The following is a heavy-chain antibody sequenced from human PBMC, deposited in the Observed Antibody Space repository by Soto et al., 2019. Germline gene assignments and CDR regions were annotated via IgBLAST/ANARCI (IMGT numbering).Heavy chain of an antibody. V-gene: IGHV3-30-3*01. Sequence: QVQLVESGGGVVQPGRSLRLSCAASGFTFSSYAMHWVRQAPGKGLEWVAVISYDGSKKYYADSVQGRFTISRDNSKNTLYLHINRLRAEDTAVYYCARGISENVDFWSGYYEADYDYYGMYVCGQGTTVTVSS. J-gene: IGHJ6*02. D-gene: IGHD3-3*01. CDR3: ARGISENVDFWSGYYEADYDYYGMYV. CDR1: GFTFSSYA. CDR2: ISYDGSKK.